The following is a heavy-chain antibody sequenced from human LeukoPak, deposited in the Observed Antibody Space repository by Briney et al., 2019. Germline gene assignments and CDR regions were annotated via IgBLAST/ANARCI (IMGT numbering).Heavy chain of an antibody. J-gene: IGHJ4*02. V-gene: IGHV3-30*03. CDR2: ISYDGSKK. Sequence: GGSLRLSCAGPGITLSSYDMHWVRQAPGKGLEWVAVISYDGSKKYYADSVKGRFTISRDNAKNSLYLQMNSLRAEDTAVYFCSSGPSFDYWGQGTLVTVSS. CDR3: SSGPSFDY. CDR1: GITLSSYD. D-gene: IGHD3/OR15-3a*01.